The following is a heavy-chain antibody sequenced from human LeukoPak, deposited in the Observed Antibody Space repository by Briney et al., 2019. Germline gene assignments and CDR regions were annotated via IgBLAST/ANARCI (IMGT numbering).Heavy chain of an antibody. D-gene: IGHD6-19*01. CDR2: IYYSGST. J-gene: IGHJ4*02. CDR3: ARRDSSGWYYFDY. Sequence: SETLSLTCTVSGGSISSYYWSWIRQPPGKGLEWIGYIYYSGSTNYNPSLKSRVTISVDTSKNQFSLKLSSVTAADTAAYYCARRDSSGWYYFDYWGQGTLVTVSS. V-gene: IGHV4-59*08. CDR1: GGSISSYY.